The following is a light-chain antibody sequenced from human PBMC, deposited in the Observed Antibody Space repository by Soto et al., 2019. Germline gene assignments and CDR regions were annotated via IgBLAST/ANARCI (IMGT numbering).Light chain of an antibody. V-gene: IGKV1-39*01. Sequence: DIQMTQSPSSLSASVGDRVTITCRASQGINNYLNWYQQKPGKAPNLLIYAASSLQSGVPSRFSGSGSGTDFTLTISSLQPEDFATYYCHQYNSYWTFGQGTKVDI. CDR2: AAS. CDR3: HQYNSYWT. J-gene: IGKJ1*01. CDR1: QGINNY.